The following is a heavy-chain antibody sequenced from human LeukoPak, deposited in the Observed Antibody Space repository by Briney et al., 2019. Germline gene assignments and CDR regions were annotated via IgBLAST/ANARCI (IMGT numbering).Heavy chain of an antibody. V-gene: IGHV3-21*01. J-gene: IGHJ4*02. CDR3: ARDKGYGSGNFWSVDY. D-gene: IGHD3-10*01. Sequence: PGGSLRLSCAASGFTFSSYSMNWVRQAPGKGLEWVSSISSSSSYIYYADSVKGRITISRDNAKNSLYLQMNSLRAEDTAVYYCARDKGYGSGNFWSVDYWGQGTLVTVSS. CDR2: ISSSSSYI. CDR1: GFTFSSYS.